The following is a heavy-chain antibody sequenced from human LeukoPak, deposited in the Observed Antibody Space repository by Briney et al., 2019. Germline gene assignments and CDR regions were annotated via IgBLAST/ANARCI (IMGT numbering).Heavy chain of an antibody. CDR1: GFTFSSYA. CDR3: AKVPSRIAVAFDY. CDR2: ISYDGSNK. D-gene: IGHD6-19*01. J-gene: IGHJ4*02. V-gene: IGHV3-30*18. Sequence: GGSLRLSCAASGFTFSSYAMSWVRQAPGKGLEWVAVISYDGSNKYYADSVKGRFTISRDNSKNTLYLQMNSLRAEDTAVYYCAKVPSRIAVAFDYWGQGTLVTVSS.